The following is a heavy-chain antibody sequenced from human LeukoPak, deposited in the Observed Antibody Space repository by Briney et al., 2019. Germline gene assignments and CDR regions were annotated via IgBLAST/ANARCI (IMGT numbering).Heavy chain of an antibody. CDR2: MSYDGSNK. J-gene: IGHJ4*02. V-gene: IGHV3-30*18. D-gene: IGHD1-26*01. CDR1: GFTFSSYS. Sequence: PGGSLRLSCAASGFTFSSYSMNWVRQAPGKGLEWVAVMSYDGSNKYYADSVKGRFTISRDNYKNTLYLQMNSLGAEDTAVYYCAKDLKLELWGQGTLVTVSS. CDR3: AKDLKLEL.